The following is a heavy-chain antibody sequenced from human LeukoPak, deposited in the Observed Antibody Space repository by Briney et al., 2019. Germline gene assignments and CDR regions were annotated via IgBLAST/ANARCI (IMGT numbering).Heavy chain of an antibody. CDR3: ARGGHIAARREDNWFDP. CDR1: GFTFSSYA. J-gene: IGHJ5*02. CDR2: ISYEGSNK. V-gene: IGHV3-30*01. D-gene: IGHD6-6*01. Sequence: GGSLRLSCAASGFTFSSYAMHWVRQAPGKGLEWVAVISYEGSNKYYAASVKGRFTISRDNSKNTLYLQMNSLRAEDTAVYYCARGGHIAARREDNWFDPWVQGTLVTVSS.